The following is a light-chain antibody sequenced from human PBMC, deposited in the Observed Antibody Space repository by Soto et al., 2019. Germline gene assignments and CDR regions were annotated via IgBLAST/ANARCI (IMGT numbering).Light chain of an antibody. CDR3: HQYGSSPYT. Sequence: EIVLTQSPGTLSLSPGERATLSCRASQSVSTSSLAWYQQKPGQAPRLLIYGASNRATGIPDRVSASGSGADFTLTISRLEPEDFSMYYCHQYGSSPYTFGQGPKLAIK. CDR1: QSVSTSS. CDR2: GAS. V-gene: IGKV3-20*01. J-gene: IGKJ2*01.